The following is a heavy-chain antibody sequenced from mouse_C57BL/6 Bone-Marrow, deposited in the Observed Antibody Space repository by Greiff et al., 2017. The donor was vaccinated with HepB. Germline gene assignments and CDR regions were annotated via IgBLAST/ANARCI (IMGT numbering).Heavy chain of an antibody. J-gene: IGHJ4*01. CDR3: TRSDDGYYFYCAMDY. CDR2: IDPETGGT. V-gene: IGHV1-15*01. D-gene: IGHD2-3*01. CDR1: GYTFTDYE. Sequence: QVQLKQSGAELVRPGASVTLSCKASGYTFTDYEMHWVKQTPVHGLEWIGAIDPETGGTAYNQKFKGKAILTADKSSSTAYMELRSLTSEDSAAYYCTRSDDGYYFYCAMDYWGQGTSVTVSS.